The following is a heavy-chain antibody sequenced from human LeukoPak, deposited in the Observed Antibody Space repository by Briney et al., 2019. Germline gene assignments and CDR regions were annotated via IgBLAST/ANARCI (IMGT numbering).Heavy chain of an antibody. CDR2: FDPEDGET. Sequence: ASVKVSCKVSGYTLTELSMHWVRQAPGKGLEWMGGFDPEDGETIYAQKFQGRVTMTEDTSTDTAYMELSSLRSEDTAVYYCATATYSSSAIWFDPWGQGTLVTVSS. CDR3: ATATYSSSAIWFDP. V-gene: IGHV1-24*01. CDR1: GYTLTELS. D-gene: IGHD6-6*01. J-gene: IGHJ5*02.